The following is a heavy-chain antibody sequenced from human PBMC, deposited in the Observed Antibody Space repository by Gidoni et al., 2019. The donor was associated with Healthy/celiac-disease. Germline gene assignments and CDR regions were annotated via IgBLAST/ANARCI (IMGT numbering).Heavy chain of an antibody. V-gene: IGHV3-30*18. CDR2: ISYDGSNK. D-gene: IGHD6-19*01. Sequence: QVQLVESGGGVVQPGRSLRLSCAASGFTFSSYGMHWVRQAPGKGLEWVAVISYDGSNKYYADSVKGRFTISRDNSKNTLYLQMNSLRAEDTAVYYCAKGGYSSGWFDYWGQGTLVTVSS. CDR1: GFTFSSYG. CDR3: AKGGYSSGWFDY. J-gene: IGHJ5*01.